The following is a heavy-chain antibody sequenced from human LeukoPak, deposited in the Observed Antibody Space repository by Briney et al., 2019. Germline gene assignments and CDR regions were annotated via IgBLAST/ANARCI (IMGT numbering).Heavy chain of an antibody. Sequence: PGGSLRLSCAASGFTFSNYWMTWVRQAPGTGLEWVANIKQDGSERFYVDSVKGRFTISRDNAQNSLYLQMNGLRIEDTAVYYCVRDWGDSGDYWGQGTLVTVSS. J-gene: IGHJ4*02. V-gene: IGHV3-7*01. CDR3: VRDWGDSGDY. CDR1: GFTFSNYW. CDR2: IKQDGSER. D-gene: IGHD2-21*02.